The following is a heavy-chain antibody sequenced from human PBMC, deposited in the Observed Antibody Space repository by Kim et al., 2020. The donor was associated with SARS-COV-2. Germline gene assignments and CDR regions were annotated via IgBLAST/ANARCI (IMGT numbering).Heavy chain of an antibody. Sequence: ASVKVSCKASGYTFTSYAMHWVRQAPGQRLEWMGWINAGNGNTKYSQKFQGRVTITRDTSASTAYMELSSLRSEDTAVYYCARVTPLLRYFDWSWDYWGQGTLVTVSS. CDR2: INAGNGNT. CDR1: GYTFTSYA. D-gene: IGHD3-9*01. V-gene: IGHV1-3*01. CDR3: ARVTPLLRYFDWSWDY. J-gene: IGHJ4*02.